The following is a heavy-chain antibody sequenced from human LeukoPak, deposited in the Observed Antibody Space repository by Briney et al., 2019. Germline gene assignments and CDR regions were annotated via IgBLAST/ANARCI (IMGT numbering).Heavy chain of an antibody. CDR3: ARDWCSGGSCYDY. CDR1: GFTFSDYY. CDR2: ISSSSSYI. Sequence: GGSLRLSCVASGFTFSDYYMSWVRQAPGKGLEWVSSISSSSSYIYYADSVKGRFTISRDNAKNSLYLQMNSLRAEDTAVYYCARDWCSGGSCYDYWGQGTLVTVSS. D-gene: IGHD2-15*01. J-gene: IGHJ4*02. V-gene: IGHV3-21*01.